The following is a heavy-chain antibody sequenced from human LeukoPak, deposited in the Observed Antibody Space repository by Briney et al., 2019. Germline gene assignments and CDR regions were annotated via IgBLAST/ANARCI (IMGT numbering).Heavy chain of an antibody. J-gene: IGHJ4*02. CDR3: ARVRRGAAAGTIDY. CDR2: INPNSGNT. V-gene: IGHV1-8*02. D-gene: IGHD6-13*01. CDR1: GYTFTGYY. Sequence: GASVKVSCKASGYTFTGYYMHWVRQAPGQGLEWMGWINPNSGNTGYAQKFQGRVTMTRNTSISTAYMELSSLRSEDTAVYYCARVRRGAAAGTIDYWGQGTLVTVSS.